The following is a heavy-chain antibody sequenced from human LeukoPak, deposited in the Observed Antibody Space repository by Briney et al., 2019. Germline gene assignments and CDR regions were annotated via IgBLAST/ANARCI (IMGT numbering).Heavy chain of an antibody. V-gene: IGHV4-39*07. Sequence: KTSETLSLTCTVSGGSISGSSYYWGWIRQPPGKGLEWIGSIYYSGSTNYNPSLKSRVTISVDTSKNQFSLKLSSVTAADTAVYYCARAAATSREPVPFDYWGQGTLVTVSS. CDR2: IYYSGST. J-gene: IGHJ4*02. CDR3: ARAAATSREPVPFDY. D-gene: IGHD1-14*01. CDR1: GGSISGSSYY.